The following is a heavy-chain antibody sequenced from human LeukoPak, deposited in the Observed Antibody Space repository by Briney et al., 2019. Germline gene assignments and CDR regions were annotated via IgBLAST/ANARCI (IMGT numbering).Heavy chain of an antibody. D-gene: IGHD1-26*01. CDR1: GGSFSGYY. CDR3: ARAGGRWELPAFDI. J-gene: IGHJ3*02. CDR2: INHSGST. V-gene: IGHV4-34*01. Sequence: SETLSLTCAVYGGSFSGYYWSWIRQPPGKGLEWIGEINHSGSTNYNPSLKSRVTISVDTSKNQFSLKLSSVTVADTAVYYCARAGGRWELPAFDIWGQGTMVTVSS.